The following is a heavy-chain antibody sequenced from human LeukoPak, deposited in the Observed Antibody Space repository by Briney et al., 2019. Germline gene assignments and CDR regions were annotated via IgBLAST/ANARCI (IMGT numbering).Heavy chain of an antibody. CDR3: ARGGEVLRYFDWLLSDNWFDP. D-gene: IGHD3-9*01. V-gene: IGHV1-8*01. J-gene: IGHJ5*02. CDR2: TNPNSGNT. Sequence: ASVKVSCKASGYTFTSYDINWVRQATGQGLEWMGWTNPNSGNTGYAQKFQGRVTMTRNTSISTAYMELSSLRSEDTAVYYCARGGEVLRYFDWLLSDNWFDPWGQGTLVTVSS. CDR1: GYTFTSYD.